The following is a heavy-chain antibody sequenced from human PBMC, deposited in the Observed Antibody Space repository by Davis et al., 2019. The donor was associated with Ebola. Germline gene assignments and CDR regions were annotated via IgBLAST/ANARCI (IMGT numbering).Heavy chain of an antibody. D-gene: IGHD3-10*01. CDR2: INSDGRST. CDR3: AKDRRLTMVRGAIDY. Sequence: GESLKISCAASGFTFSTYWMHWVRQVPGKGLVWVSRINSDGRSTDYADSVKGRFTVSRDNAKNSLYLQMDSLRAEDTAVYYCAKDRRLTMVRGAIDYWGQGTLVTVSS. V-gene: IGHV3-74*01. J-gene: IGHJ4*02. CDR1: GFTFSTYW.